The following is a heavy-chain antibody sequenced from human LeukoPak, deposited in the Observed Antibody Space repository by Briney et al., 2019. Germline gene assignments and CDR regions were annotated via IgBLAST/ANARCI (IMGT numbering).Heavy chain of an antibody. Sequence: KPSQTLSLTCTVSGGSISSGDYYWGWIRQPPGKGLEWIGSIYYSGSTHYNPSLKSRVTISVDTSKNQFSLKLSSVTAADTAVYYCARPALGELSFVWGQGTLVTVSS. D-gene: IGHD3-16*02. CDR1: GGSISSGDYY. J-gene: IGHJ4*02. CDR2: IYYSGST. V-gene: IGHV4-39*01. CDR3: ARPALGELSFV.